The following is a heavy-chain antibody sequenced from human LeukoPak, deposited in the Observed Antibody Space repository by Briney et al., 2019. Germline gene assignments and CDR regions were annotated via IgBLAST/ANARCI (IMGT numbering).Heavy chain of an antibody. V-gene: IGHV1-18*01. J-gene: IGHJ3*02. CDR2: MSAYNGKT. CDR1: GYTFTSYD. D-gene: IGHD5-18*01. Sequence: ASVEVSCKASGYTFTSYDINWVRQAPGQGLEWMGWMSAYNGKTNYAHSLQGRVTVTADTSTSTAYMELRSLRSEDTAVYYCARGMGYSYGHPQGAFDIWGQGTMVTVSS. CDR3: ARGMGYSYGHPQGAFDI.